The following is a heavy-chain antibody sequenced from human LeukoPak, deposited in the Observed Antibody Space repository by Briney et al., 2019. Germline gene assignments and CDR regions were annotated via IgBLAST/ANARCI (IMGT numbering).Heavy chain of an antibody. CDR1: GFTFSSSA. CDR3: AKQLGYCSDGICYFPY. CDR2: ISNNGGYT. D-gene: IGHD2-15*01. Sequence: PGGSLRLSCAASGFTFSSSAVSWVRQAPGKGLEWVSAISNNGGYTYYADSVQGRFTISRDNSKSTLCLQMNSLRAEDTAVYYCAKQLGYCSDGICYFPYWGQGTLVTVSS. V-gene: IGHV3-23*01. J-gene: IGHJ4*02.